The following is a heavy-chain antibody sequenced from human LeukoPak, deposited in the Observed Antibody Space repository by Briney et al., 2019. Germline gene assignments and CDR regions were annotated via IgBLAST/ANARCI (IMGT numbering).Heavy chain of an antibody. V-gene: IGHV3-7*01. D-gene: IGHD6-13*01. CDR3: ASPFPYSSSWYPDYYFDY. J-gene: IGHJ4*02. CDR1: GLTFSSYW. Sequence: GGSLRLSCAASGLTFSSYWMSWVRQAPGKGLEWVANIKQDGSEKYYVDFVKGRFTISRDNAKNSLYLQMNSLRAEDTAVYYCASPFPYSSSWYPDYYFDYWGQGTLVTVSS. CDR2: IKQDGSEK.